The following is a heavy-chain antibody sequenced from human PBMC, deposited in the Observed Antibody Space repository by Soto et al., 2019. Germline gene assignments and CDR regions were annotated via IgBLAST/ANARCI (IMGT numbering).Heavy chain of an antibody. CDR1: GFIFSDHA. D-gene: IGHD3-10*01. CDR3: ARDAISMVRGTNNWFDP. V-gene: IGHV3-23*01. Sequence: EVQLLESGGGLVQPGGSLRLSCEASGFIFSDHAMSWVRQAPAKGLEWVSAISGNGIATYYADSVKGRFTISRDNSKNTLYLQMNRLRADDTAVYYCARDAISMVRGTNNWFDPWGQGTLVTVSS. J-gene: IGHJ5*02. CDR2: ISGNGIAT.